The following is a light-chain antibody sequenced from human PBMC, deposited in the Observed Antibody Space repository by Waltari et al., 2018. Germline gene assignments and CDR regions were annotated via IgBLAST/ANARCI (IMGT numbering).Light chain of an antibody. CDR2: YVS. CDR1: GSDVGGYES. CDR3: SSYTSTTSVV. V-gene: IGLV2-14*03. Sequence: QSALTQPASVSGSPGQSITISCTGTGSDVGGYESVSWYQQHPGEAPQLLIFYVSNRPAGVSTRFSGSKSANTASLTISGLQGEDEAFYYCSSYTSTTSVVFGGGTKLTVL. J-gene: IGLJ2*01.